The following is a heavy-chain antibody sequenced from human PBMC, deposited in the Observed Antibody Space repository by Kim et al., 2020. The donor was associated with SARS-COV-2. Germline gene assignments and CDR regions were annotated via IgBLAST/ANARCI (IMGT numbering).Heavy chain of an antibody. J-gene: IGHJ4*02. CDR2: IYYSGST. D-gene: IGHD3-16*01. Sequence: SETLSLTCTVSGGSISSSSYYWGWIRQPPGKGLEWIGSIYYSGSTYYNPSLKSRVTISVDTSKNQFSLKLSSVTAADTAVYYCARLLGEAAADIDYWGQGTLVTVSS. V-gene: IGHV4-39*01. CDR1: GGSISSSSYY. CDR3: ARLLGEAAADIDY.